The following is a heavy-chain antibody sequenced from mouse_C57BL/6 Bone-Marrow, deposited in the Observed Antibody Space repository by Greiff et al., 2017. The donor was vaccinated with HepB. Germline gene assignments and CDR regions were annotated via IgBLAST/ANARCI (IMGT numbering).Heavy chain of an antibody. CDR1: GYTFTSYW. J-gene: IGHJ2*01. CDR2: IYPGSGST. D-gene: IGHD2-3*01. Sequence: QVQLQQPGAELVKPGASVKMSCKASGYTFTSYWITCVKQRPGQGLEWIGDIYPGSGSTNYNEKFKSKATLTVDTSSSTSYMQLSSLTSEDSAVYYCARWLLRSDYWGQGTTLTVSS. V-gene: IGHV1-55*01. CDR3: ARWLLRSDY.